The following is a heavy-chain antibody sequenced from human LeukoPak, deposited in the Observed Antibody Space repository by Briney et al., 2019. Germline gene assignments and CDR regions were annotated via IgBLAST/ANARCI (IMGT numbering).Heavy chain of an antibody. D-gene: IGHD2-2*02. J-gene: IGHJ4*02. CDR1: GFTFSSYA. V-gene: IGHV3-23*01. CDR3: AKGISYCSSTSCYTIPIDY. Sequence: PGGSLRLSCAASGFTFSSYAMSWVRQAPGKGLEWVSAISGSGGSTYYADSVKGQFTISRDNSKNTLYLQMNSLRAEDTAVYYCAKGISYCSSTSCYTIPIDYWGQGTLVTVSS. CDR2: ISGSGGST.